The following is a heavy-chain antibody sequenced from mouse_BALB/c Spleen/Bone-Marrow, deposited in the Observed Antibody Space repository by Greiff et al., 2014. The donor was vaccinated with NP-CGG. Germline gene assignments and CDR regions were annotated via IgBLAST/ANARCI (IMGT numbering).Heavy chain of an antibody. Sequence: EVQLVESGGGLVKPGGSLKLSCAASGFTFSDYYMYWVRQTPEKWLEWVGTISDGGSYTYFPDSVKGRFTISRDNTKNNLYLQMSSLKSEDTAMYYCARDKRITTATYAMDYWGQGTSVTVSS. CDR3: ARDKRITTATYAMDY. V-gene: IGHV5-4*02. CDR1: GFTFSDYY. D-gene: IGHD1-2*01. J-gene: IGHJ4*01. CDR2: ISDGGSYT.